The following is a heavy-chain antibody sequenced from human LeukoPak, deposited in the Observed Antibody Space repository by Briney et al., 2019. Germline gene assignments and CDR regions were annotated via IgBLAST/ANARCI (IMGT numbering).Heavy chain of an antibody. CDR1: GGSISSSSYC. CDR3: ARSAYYDSSGYYYGGCYFDY. D-gene: IGHD3-22*01. CDR2: IYYSGST. J-gene: IGHJ4*02. Sequence: SETLSLICTVSGGSISSSSYCWGWIRQPPGKGLEWIGSIYYSGSTYYNPSLKSRVTISVDTSKNQFSLKLSSVTAADTAVYYCARSAYYDSSGYYYGGCYFDYWGQGTLVTVSS. V-gene: IGHV4-39*01.